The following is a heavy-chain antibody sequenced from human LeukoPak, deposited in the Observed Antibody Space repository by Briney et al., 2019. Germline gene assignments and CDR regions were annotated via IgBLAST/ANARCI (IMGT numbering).Heavy chain of an antibody. CDR3: ARGSPTMTPYRAFDI. CDR2: IYYSGST. D-gene: IGHD4-17*01. Sequence: SETLSLTCTVSGGSISSYYWSWIRQPPGKGLEWIGYIYYSGSTNYNPSLKSRVTISVDTSKNQFSLKLSSVTAADTAVYYCARGSPTMTPYRAFDIWGQGTMVTVSS. J-gene: IGHJ3*02. V-gene: IGHV4-59*01. CDR1: GGSISSYY.